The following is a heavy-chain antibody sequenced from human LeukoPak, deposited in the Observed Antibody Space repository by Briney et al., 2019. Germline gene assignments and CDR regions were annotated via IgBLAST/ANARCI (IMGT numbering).Heavy chain of an antibody. J-gene: IGHJ4*02. V-gene: IGHV4-39*07. CDR1: GGSISSSSYY. CDR3: ARGTDGYSYGYQY. D-gene: IGHD5-18*01. Sequence: SETLSLTCTVSGGSISSSSYYWGWIRQPPGKGLEWIGSIYYSGSTYYNPSLKSRVTISVDTSKNQFSLKLSSVTAADTAVYYCARGTDGYSYGYQYWGQGTLVTVSS. CDR2: IYYSGST.